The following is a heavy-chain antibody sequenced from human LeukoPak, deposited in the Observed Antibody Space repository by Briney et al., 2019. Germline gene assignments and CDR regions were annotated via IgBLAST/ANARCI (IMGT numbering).Heavy chain of an antibody. Sequence: GRSLRLSCTASGFTFGDYAMSWVRQAPGKGLEWVGFIRSKAYGGTTEYAASVKGRFTISRDDSKSIAYLQMNSLKTEDTAVYYCTRDQVVPAATWDFDHYGMDVWGKGTTVTVSS. J-gene: IGHJ6*04. CDR1: GFTFGDYA. CDR3: TRDQVVPAATWDFDHYGMDV. V-gene: IGHV3-49*04. D-gene: IGHD2-2*01. CDR2: IRSKAYGGTT.